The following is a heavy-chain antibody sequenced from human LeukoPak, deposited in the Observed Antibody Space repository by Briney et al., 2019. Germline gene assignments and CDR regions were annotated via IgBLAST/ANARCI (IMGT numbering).Heavy chain of an antibody. CDR1: GFTFDDYA. J-gene: IGHJ4*02. CDR2: LGWNSDSI. CDR3: AKDISSGWPRCLDY. D-gene: IGHD6-19*01. Sequence: GGSLRLSCTASGFTFDDYAMHWVRLIPGKGLEWFSSLGWNSDSIVYADSVRGRFTISRDNAKNSLYLQMNSLRPEDTALYYCAKDISSGWPRCLDYWGQGTLVTVSS. V-gene: IGHV3-9*01.